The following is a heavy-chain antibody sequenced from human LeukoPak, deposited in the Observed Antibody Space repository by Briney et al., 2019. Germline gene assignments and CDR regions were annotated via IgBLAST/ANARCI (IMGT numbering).Heavy chain of an antibody. CDR2: IYYSGST. J-gene: IGHJ2*01. D-gene: IGHD1-14*01. Sequence: SETLSLTCTVSGGSISSYYWSWIRQPPGEGLEWIGYIYYSGSTNYNPSLKSRVTISVDTSKNQFSLKLSSVTAADTAVYYCARFNGRPHWYFDLWGRGTLVTVSS. V-gene: IGHV4-59*01. CDR3: ARFNGRPHWYFDL. CDR1: GGSISSYY.